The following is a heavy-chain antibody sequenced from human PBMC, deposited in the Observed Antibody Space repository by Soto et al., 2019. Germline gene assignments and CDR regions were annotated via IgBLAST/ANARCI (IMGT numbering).Heavy chain of an antibody. D-gene: IGHD6-13*01. CDR2: ISGSGGST. Sequence: GSLRLSCAASGFTFSSYAMSWVRQAPGKGLEWVSAISGSGGSTYYADSVKGRFTISRDNSKNTLYLQMNSLRAEDTAVYYCAKHSSWYYYYGMDVWGQGTTVTVSS. J-gene: IGHJ6*02. CDR1: GFTFSSYA. CDR3: AKHSSWYYYYGMDV. V-gene: IGHV3-23*01.